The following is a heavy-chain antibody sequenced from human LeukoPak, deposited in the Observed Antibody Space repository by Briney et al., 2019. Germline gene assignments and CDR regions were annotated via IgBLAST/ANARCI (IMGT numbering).Heavy chain of an antibody. CDR1: EFTVNSNY. J-gene: IGHJ4*02. Sequence: PGGSLRLTCAASEFTVNSNYMNWVRLAPGKGLEWLSVIYTGGNTFYADSVRGRFTISRDNSKNTVYLQMNSLRAEDTAVYYCARSIAPGYSFDYWGQGTLVSVSS. CDR2: IYTGGNT. V-gene: IGHV3-66*01. CDR3: ARSIAPGYSFDY. D-gene: IGHD3-16*02.